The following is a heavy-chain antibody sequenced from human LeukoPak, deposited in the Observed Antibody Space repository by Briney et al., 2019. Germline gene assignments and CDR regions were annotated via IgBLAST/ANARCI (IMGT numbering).Heavy chain of an antibody. CDR1: GGSISSGSYY. CDR2: IYTSGST. CDR3: ARVPLAPAAMRHPFDY. D-gene: IGHD2-2*01. V-gene: IGHV4-61*02. J-gene: IGHJ4*02. Sequence: KPSETLSLTCTVSGGSISSGSYYWSWIRQPAGKGLEWIGRIYTSGSTNYNPSLKSRVTISVDTSKNQFSLKLSSVTAADTAVYYCARVPLAPAAMRHPFDYWGQGTLVTVSS.